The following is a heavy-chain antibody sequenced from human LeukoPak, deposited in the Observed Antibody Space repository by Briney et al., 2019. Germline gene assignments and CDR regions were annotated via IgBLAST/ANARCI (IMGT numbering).Heavy chain of an antibody. CDR2: ISGSGGST. D-gene: IGHD3-10*01. CDR1: GFTFSSYW. V-gene: IGHV3-23*01. J-gene: IGHJ4*02. CDR3: AKDRGGRYYYGSGSYYN. Sequence: GGSLRLSCAASGFTFSSYWMHWVRQAPGKGLEWVSAISGSGGSTYYADSVKGRFTISRDNSKNTLYLQMDSLRAEDTAVYYCAKDRGGRYYYGSGSYYNWGQGTLVTVSS.